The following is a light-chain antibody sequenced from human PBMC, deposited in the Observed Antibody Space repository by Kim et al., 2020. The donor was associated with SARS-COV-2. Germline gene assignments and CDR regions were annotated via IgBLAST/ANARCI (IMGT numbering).Light chain of an antibody. V-gene: IGKV1-8*01. Sequence: AIRITQSPSSLSASTGDRVTITCRASQGISSYLAWYQQKPGKAPKLLIYAASTLQSGVPSRFSGSGSGTEFTLTISCLQSEDFAPYFSHQYYSYLLTFVGGTTV. J-gene: IGKJ4*01. CDR3: HQYYSYLLT. CDR1: QGISSY. CDR2: AAS.